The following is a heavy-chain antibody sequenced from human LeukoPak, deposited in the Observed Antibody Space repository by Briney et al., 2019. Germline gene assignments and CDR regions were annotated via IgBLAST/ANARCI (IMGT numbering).Heavy chain of an antibody. D-gene: IGHD3-10*01. J-gene: IGHJ5*02. Sequence: ASVKVSCKASGYTFTSYYMHWVRQAPGQGLEWMGIINPSGGSTNYAQKFQGRVTMTTDTSTSTAYMELRSLRSGDTAVYYCARGPLWFGELPGDWFDPWGQGTLVTVSS. V-gene: IGHV1-46*01. CDR1: GYTFTSYY. CDR3: ARGPLWFGELPGDWFDP. CDR2: INPSGGST.